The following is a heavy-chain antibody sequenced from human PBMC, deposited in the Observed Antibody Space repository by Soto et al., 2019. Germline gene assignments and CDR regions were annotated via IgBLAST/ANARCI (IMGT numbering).Heavy chain of an antibody. J-gene: IGHJ6*02. CDR3: AINSRGFGRPNYYYYGMDV. V-gene: IGHV1-2*04. D-gene: IGHD3-10*01. Sequence: GASVKVSCKASGYTFTGYYMHWVRQAPGQGLEWMGWINPNSGGTNYAQKFQGWVTMTRDTSISTAYMELSRLRSDDTAVYYCAINSRGFGRPNYYYYGMDVWGQGTTVTVSS. CDR1: GYTFTGYY. CDR2: INPNSGGT.